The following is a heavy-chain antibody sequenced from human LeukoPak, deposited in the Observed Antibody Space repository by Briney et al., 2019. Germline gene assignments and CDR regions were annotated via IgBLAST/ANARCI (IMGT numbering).Heavy chain of an antibody. CDR2: IKIDGSGT. D-gene: IGHD4-17*01. CDR1: GFTFSSYW. Sequence: GGSLRPSCVASGFTFSSYWMHWVRQAPGKGLVWVSRIKIDGSGTGYADSVKGRFTISRDNAKNTLYLQMNSLRADDTAVYYCARDSTVSDFDYWGQGTLVTVSS. V-gene: IGHV3-74*01. CDR3: ARDSTVSDFDY. J-gene: IGHJ4*02.